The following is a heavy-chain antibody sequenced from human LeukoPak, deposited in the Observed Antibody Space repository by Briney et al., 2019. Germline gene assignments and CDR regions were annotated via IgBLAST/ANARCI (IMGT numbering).Heavy chain of an antibody. CDR3: ARTASGSYYYYYYMDV. CDR2: IYYSGST. CDR1: GGSISHYY. V-gene: IGHV4-59*01. Sequence: PSETLSLTCTVSGGSISHYYWSWIRQPPGKGLEWIGYIYYSGSTHYNPSLKSRVTISVDTSKNQFSLKLSSVTAADTAVYYCARTASGSYYYYYYMDVWGKGTTVTVSS. D-gene: IGHD1-26*01. J-gene: IGHJ6*03.